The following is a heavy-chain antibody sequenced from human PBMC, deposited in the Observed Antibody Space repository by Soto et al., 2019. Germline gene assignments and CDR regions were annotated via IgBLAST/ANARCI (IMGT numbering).Heavy chain of an antibody. CDR3: ARDPRIYSDPYYFDY. CDR2: TSNSAPT. Sequence: SETLSLTCTVSGGSISSYHWSWIRQSPGKGLEWIGYTSNSAPTIYNPSLKSRVTISVDTSKNQFSLKLSSVTAADTAVYYCARDPRIYSDPYYFDYWGQGTLVTVSS. V-gene: IGHV4-59*01. CDR1: GGSISSYH. D-gene: IGHD4-17*01. J-gene: IGHJ4*02.